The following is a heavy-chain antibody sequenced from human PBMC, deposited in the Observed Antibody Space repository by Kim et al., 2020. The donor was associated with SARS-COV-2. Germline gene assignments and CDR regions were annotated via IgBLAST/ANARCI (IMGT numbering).Heavy chain of an antibody. V-gene: IGHV3-74*01. CDR3: ARVPRMGDYYYGSGSYYYYGMDV. CDR2: INSDGSST. CDR1: GFTFSSYW. J-gene: IGHJ6*02. D-gene: IGHD3-10*01. Sequence: GGSLRLSCAASGFTFSSYWMHWVRQAPGKGLVWVSRINSDGSSTSYADSVKGRFTISRDNAKNTLYLQMNSLRAEDTAVYYCARVPRMGDYYYGSGSYYYYGMDVWGQGTTVTVSS.